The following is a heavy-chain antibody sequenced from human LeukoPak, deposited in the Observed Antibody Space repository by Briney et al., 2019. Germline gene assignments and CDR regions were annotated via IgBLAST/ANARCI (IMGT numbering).Heavy chain of an antibody. Sequence: SETLSLTCAVYVGSFSGYYWSWIRQPPGKGLEWVGEINHSGSTNYNPSLKSRVTISVDTSKNQFSLKLSSVTAADTAVYYCARDPSWGGPNDYWGQGTLVTVSS. CDR2: INHSGST. V-gene: IGHV4-34*01. CDR1: VGSFSGYY. D-gene: IGHD2-21*01. CDR3: ARDPSWGGPNDY. J-gene: IGHJ4*02.